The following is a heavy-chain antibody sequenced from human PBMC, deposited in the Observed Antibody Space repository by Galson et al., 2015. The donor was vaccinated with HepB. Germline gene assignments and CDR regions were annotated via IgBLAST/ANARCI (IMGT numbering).Heavy chain of an antibody. V-gene: IGHV3-48*02. J-gene: IGHJ6*02. D-gene: IGHD3-10*01. CDR1: GFTFSSYS. CDR2: ISSSSTI. CDR3: ARDPGPFGELLAYYYYGMDV. Sequence: SLRLSCAASGFTFSSYSMNWVRQAPGKGLEWVSYISSSSTIYYADSVKGRFTISRDNAKNSLYLQMNSLRDEDTAVYYCARDPGPFGELLAYYYYGMDVWGQGTTVTVSS.